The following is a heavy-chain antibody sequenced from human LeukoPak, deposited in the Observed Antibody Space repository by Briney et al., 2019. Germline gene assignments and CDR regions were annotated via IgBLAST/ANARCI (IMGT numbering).Heavy chain of an antibody. CDR3: ASGGSYLDDAFDI. CDR1: GFTFSSYS. Sequence: GGSLRLSCAASGFTFSSYSMNWVRQAPGKGLEWVSSISSSSSYIYYADSVKGRFTISRDNAKNSLYLQMNSLRAADTAVYYCASGGSYLDDAFDIWGQGTMVTVSS. J-gene: IGHJ3*02. CDR2: ISSSSSYI. V-gene: IGHV3-21*01. D-gene: IGHD1-26*01.